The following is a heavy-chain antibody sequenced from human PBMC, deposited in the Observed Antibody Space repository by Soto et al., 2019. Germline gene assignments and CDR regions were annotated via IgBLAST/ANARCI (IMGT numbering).Heavy chain of an antibody. CDR1: GFTFSSYS. Sequence: EVQLVESGGGLVKPGGSLRLSCAASGFTFSSYSMNWVRQAPGKGLEWVSSISSSSSYIYYADSVKGRFTISRDNAKNRLYLQMNDLRAEDTAVYYCARLDTGGYYYYGMDVWGQGTTVTVSS. CDR3: ARLDTGGYYYYGMDV. V-gene: IGHV3-21*01. CDR2: ISSSSSYI. D-gene: IGHD5-18*01. J-gene: IGHJ6*02.